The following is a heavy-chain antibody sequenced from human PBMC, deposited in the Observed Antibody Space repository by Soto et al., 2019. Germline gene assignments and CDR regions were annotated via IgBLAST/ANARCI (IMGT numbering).Heavy chain of an antibody. D-gene: IGHD3-22*01. CDR3: ARDALSRDSI. CDR2: ISYSGST. Sequence: LSLTCTVSGGSISSGGYYWSWIRQHPGKGLEWIGYISYSGSTYYNPSLESRVTISVDTSKNQFSLKLSSVTAADTAVYYCARDALSRDSIWGQGTLVTVS. CDR1: GGSISSGGYY. V-gene: IGHV4-31*03. J-gene: IGHJ4*02.